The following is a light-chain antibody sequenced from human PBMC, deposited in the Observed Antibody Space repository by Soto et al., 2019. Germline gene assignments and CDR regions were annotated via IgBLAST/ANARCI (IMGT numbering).Light chain of an antibody. Sequence: QSALTQPASVSGSPGQSITISCTGTSSDVGGYNFVSWYQQHPGKAPKLMIFEVNNRPSGVSNRFSGSKSGNTASLTISWLQSEDEADYYCSSWTSSTTQVLGGGTKVTVL. CDR1: SSDVGGYNF. CDR2: EVN. J-gene: IGLJ2*01. CDR3: SSWTSSTTQV. V-gene: IGLV2-14*01.